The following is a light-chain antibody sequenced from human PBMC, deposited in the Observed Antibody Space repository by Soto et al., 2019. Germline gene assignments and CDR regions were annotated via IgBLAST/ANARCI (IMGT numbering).Light chain of an antibody. V-gene: IGLV2-14*01. J-gene: IGLJ1*01. CDR2: EVT. Sequence: QSVLTQPASVSGSPGQSITISCTGASRDVGLYDFVSWYQQHPGKAPKLLIYEVTYRPSGVSSRFSGSKSGNTASLTISGLQAEDEADYYCNSYTRFSTYVFGTGTKVTVL. CDR1: SRDVGLYDF. CDR3: NSYTRFSTYV.